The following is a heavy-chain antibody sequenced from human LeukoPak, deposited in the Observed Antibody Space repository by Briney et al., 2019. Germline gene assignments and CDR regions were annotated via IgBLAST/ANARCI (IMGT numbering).Heavy chain of an antibody. Sequence: SETLSLTCTVSGGSISSYYWSWIRQPPGKGLEWIGYIYYSGSTNYNPSHQCRVTISVDTSKNQFSLKLSSEIAADTAVYYCARAERCPRREWFVYYYYMDVWGKGTTVTVSS. J-gene: IGHJ6*03. V-gene: IGHV4-59*01. CDR3: ARAERCPRREWFVYYYYMDV. D-gene: IGHD3-3*01. CDR1: GGSISSYY. CDR2: IYYSGST.